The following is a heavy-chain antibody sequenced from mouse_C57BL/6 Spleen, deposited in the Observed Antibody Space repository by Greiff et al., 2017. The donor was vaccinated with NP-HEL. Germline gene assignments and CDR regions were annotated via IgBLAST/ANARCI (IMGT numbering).Heavy chain of an antibody. D-gene: IGHD2-5*01. Sequence: EVKLMESGGDLVKPGGSLKLSCAASGFTFSSYGMSWVRQTPDKRLEWVATISSGGSYTYYPDSVKGRFTISRDNAKNTLYLQMSSLKSEDTAMYYCASPYSNYAWFAYWGQGTLVTVSA. CDR1: GFTFSSYG. J-gene: IGHJ3*01. CDR2: ISSGGSYT. CDR3: ASPYSNYAWFAY. V-gene: IGHV5-6*01.